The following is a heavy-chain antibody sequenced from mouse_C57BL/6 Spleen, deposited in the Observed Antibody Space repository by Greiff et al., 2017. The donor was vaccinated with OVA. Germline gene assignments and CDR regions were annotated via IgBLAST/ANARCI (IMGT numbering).Heavy chain of an antibody. D-gene: IGHD2-4*01. CDR2: IDPENGDT. J-gene: IGHJ4*01. CDR1: GFNIKDDY. V-gene: IGHV14-4*01. CDR3: TATGNYDYDGYAMDD. Sequence: VQLQQSGAELVRPGASVKLSCTASGFNIKDDYMHWVKQRPEQGLEWIGWIDPENGDTEYASKFQGKATITADTSSNTAYLQLSSLTSEDTAVYYCTATGNYDYDGYAMDDWGQGTSVTVSS.